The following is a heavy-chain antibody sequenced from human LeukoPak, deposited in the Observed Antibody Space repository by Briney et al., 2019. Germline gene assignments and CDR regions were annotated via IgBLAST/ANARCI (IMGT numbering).Heavy chain of an antibody. Sequence: PSETLSLTCAVYGGSFSGYYWSWIRQPPGKGLEWIGEINHSGSTNYNPSLKSRVTISVGTSKNQFSLKLSSVTAADTAVYYCARGRRGYSYGASWSAPRIPVWFDYWGQGTLVTVSS. J-gene: IGHJ4*02. D-gene: IGHD5-18*01. V-gene: IGHV4-34*01. CDR2: INHSGST. CDR3: ARGRRGYSYGASWSAPRIPVWFDY. CDR1: GGSFSGYY.